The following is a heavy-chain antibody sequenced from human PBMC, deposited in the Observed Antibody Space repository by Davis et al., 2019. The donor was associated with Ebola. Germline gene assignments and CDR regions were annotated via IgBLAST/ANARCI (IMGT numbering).Heavy chain of an antibody. D-gene: IGHD5-18*01. CDR2: INSDGSRT. V-gene: IGHV3-74*01. CDR1: GFTFSSYP. CDR3: ARSTAMVD. J-gene: IGHJ4*02. Sequence: PGGSLRLSCAASGFTFSSYPMHWVRQAAGKGLVWVSSINSDGSRTHYADSVKGRFTISRDNSKNTLYLQMNSLRAEDTAVYYCARSTAMVDWGQGTLVTVSS.